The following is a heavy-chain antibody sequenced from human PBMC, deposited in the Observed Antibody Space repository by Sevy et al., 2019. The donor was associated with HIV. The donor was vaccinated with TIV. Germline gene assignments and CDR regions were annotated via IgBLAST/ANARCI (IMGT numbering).Heavy chain of an antibody. D-gene: IGHD6-25*01. J-gene: IGHJ4*02. CDR1: GFTFTRYD. CDR3: ARVTWSGKTFDY. V-gene: IGHV3-13*01. Sequence: GGSLRLSCAVSGFTFTRYDMHWVRQVTGKGLEWVSAMSTAGDTFYSGSVKGRFTMTRDIAENSLYLQMNSLRAGDTAVYYCARVTWSGKTFDYWGQGTLVTVSS. CDR2: MSTAGDT.